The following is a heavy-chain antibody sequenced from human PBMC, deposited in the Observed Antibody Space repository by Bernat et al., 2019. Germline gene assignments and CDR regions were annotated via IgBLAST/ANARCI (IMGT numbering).Heavy chain of an antibody. CDR1: GFTFSSSW. Sequence: EVQLVESGGGLVQPGGSLRLSCAASGFTFSSSWMTWVRQAPGKGLEWVANINQYEGEKYFVDSVKGRFTISRDNAKNSLYLQMNSLRAEDTAVYYCARDHQGRFDYWGQGTLVTVSS. CDR2: INQYEGEK. D-gene: IGHD2-15*01. CDR3: ARDHQGRFDY. J-gene: IGHJ4*02. V-gene: IGHV3-7*01.